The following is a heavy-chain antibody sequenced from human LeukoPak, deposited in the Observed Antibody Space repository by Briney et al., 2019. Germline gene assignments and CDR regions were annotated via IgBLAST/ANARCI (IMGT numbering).Heavy chain of an antibody. Sequence: GGSLRLSCAASGFTFSSYGMHWVRQAPGKGLEWAAVIWYDGSNKYYADSVKGRFTISRDNSKNTLYLQTNSLRAEDTAVYYCARDLVAGDNWFDPWGQGTLVTVSS. V-gene: IGHV3-33*01. J-gene: IGHJ5*02. CDR2: IWYDGSNK. CDR3: ARDLVAGDNWFDP. CDR1: GFTFSSYG. D-gene: IGHD2-15*01.